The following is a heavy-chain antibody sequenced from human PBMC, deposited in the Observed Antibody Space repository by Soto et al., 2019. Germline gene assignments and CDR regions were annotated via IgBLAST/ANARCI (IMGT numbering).Heavy chain of an antibody. CDR2: IFPIFGTT. V-gene: IGHV1-69*13. Sequence: ASVKVSCKASGYIFTNYGITWVRQAPGQGLEWLGGIFPIFGTTNYAQRLEDRVTITADELTSTAYMELSSLRSEDTAVYYCAMIEYSSGSDYWGQGTLVTVSS. CDR3: AMIEYSSGSDY. CDR1: GYIFTNYG. J-gene: IGHJ4*02. D-gene: IGHD6-19*01.